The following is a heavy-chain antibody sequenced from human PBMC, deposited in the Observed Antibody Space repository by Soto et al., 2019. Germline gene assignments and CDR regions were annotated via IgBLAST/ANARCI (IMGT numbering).Heavy chain of an antibody. D-gene: IGHD2-2*01. CDR2: IMPIFRTP. Sequence: QVQLGQSGAGGKKPGSSVKVSGKAFGGTFSTSAISWVRQAPGQGLGGWGGIMPIFRTPEYEQKFQGRVTITAADSTSRAYLELSSLRSDDTAVYYYAGDKDQQQLGGNYYYMLDVWGQGTTVTVSS. V-gene: IGHV1-69*12. CDR1: GGTFSTSA. CDR3: AGDKDQQQLGGNYYYMLDV. J-gene: IGHJ6*02.